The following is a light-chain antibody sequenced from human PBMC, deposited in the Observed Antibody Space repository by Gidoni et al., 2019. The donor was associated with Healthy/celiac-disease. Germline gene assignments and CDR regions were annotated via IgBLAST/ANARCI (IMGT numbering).Light chain of an antibody. CDR2: LGS. CDR1: QSLLLHNGYNY. V-gene: IGKV2-28*01. J-gene: IGKJ1*01. Sequence: DIVLTQSPPSLPVTPGEPASISFRSSQSLLLHNGYNYLDWYLQRPGQSPQLLIYLGSKRASGVPERFSGRGSGTDFPLKISRVGDEDVVFYYCMQALQTSTFGQGTKVEIK. CDR3: MQALQTST.